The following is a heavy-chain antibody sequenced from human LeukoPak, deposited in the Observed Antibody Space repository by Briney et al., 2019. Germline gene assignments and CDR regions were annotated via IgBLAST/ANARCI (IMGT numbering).Heavy chain of an antibody. J-gene: IGHJ6*02. CDR2: MNPNSGNT. V-gene: IGHV1-8*01. D-gene: IGHD3-3*01. CDR1: GYTFTSYD. Sequence: ASVKVSCKASGYTFTSYDINWVRQATGQGLEWMGWMNPNSGNTGYAQKFQGRVTMTRNTSISTAYMELSSLRSEDTAVYYCARRVAYYDFWSGYYTNYYYYGMDVWGQGTTVTVSS. CDR3: ARRVAYYDFWSGYYTNYYYYGMDV.